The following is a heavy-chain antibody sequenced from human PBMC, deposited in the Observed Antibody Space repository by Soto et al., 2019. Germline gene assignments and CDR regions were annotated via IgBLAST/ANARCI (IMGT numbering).Heavy chain of an antibody. Sequence: QVQLQESGPGLVEPSEALSLTCTVSGASVSSGYWFWIRQPPGKGLANIGYIYRGSTNYNTYLKSRVTISVDTSKNQFSLKLTSMTAGDTAVYYCGRDDSQRPATYWGQGTLVTVTP. CDR1: GASVSSGY. CDR2: IYRGST. D-gene: IGHD1-26*01. V-gene: IGHV4-59*02. J-gene: IGHJ1*01. CDR3: GRDDSQRPATY.